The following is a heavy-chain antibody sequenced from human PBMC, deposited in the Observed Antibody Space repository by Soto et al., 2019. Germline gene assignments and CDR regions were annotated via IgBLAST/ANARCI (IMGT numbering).Heavy chain of an antibody. CDR2: ISADGTNK. J-gene: IGHJ4*02. Sequence: GGSLRLSCSASGFTFSTFVVHWVRQAPGKGLEWVAVISADGTNKYYADSVKGRFTISRDNSKNTLFLQMDSLRTEDTAMYYCARAPTSRFDYWGQGTLVTVSS. V-gene: IGHV3-30-3*01. CDR1: GFTFSTFV. CDR3: ARAPTSRFDY.